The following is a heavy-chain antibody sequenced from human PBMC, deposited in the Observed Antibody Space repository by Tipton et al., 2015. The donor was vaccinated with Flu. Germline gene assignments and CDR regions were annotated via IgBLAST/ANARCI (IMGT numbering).Heavy chain of an antibody. D-gene: IGHD3-16*01. CDR2: IYYSGST. J-gene: IGHJ3*02. Sequence: TLSLTCTVSGGSISSSSYYWGWMRQAPGKGLEWIGTIYYSGSTYYNPSLKSRATISIDKSKKQFSLKLRSVTAADTAVYYCVRDGGELLRYAFDIWGQGTTVTVSS. CDR1: GGSISSSSYY. V-gene: IGHV4-39*07. CDR3: VRDGGELLRYAFDI.